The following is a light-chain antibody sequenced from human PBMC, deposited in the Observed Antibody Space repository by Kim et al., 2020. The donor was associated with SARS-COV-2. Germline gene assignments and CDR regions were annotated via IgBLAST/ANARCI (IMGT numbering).Light chain of an antibody. Sequence: FLSPGESATLPGGDSQSVRCSCLASYQQKPGQDPRLLSCGAPSRATGIPDRFRGSGAGTDFTLTISRLEPEDFAVYYCQQYGSSPTFGQGTKLEI. CDR3: QQYGSSPT. V-gene: IGKV3-20*01. J-gene: IGKJ2*01. CDR2: GAP. CDR1: QSVRCSC.